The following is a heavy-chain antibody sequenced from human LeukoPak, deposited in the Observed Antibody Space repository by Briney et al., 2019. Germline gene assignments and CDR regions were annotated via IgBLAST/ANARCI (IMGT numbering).Heavy chain of an antibody. CDR2: IYTSGST. Sequence: SETLSLTCTVSGGSISSGSYYWSWIRQPAGKGLEWIGRIYTSGSTNYNPSLKSRVTISVDTSKNQFSLKLSPVTAADTAVYYCARGRGYGSGSYYGYYFDYWGQGTLVTVSS. V-gene: IGHV4-61*02. CDR1: GGSISSGSYY. CDR3: ARGRGYGSGSYYGYYFDY. J-gene: IGHJ4*02. D-gene: IGHD3-10*01.